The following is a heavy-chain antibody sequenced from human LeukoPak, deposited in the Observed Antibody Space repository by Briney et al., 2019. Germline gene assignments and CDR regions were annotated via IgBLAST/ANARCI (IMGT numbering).Heavy chain of an antibody. CDR1: GNTFTGYY. D-gene: IGHD6-6*01. CDR2: INPNSGGT. CDR3: ARDGSSPDIDFDY. Sequence: ASVKVSCKASGNTFTGYYIHWVRQAPGQGLEWMGWINPNSGGTSYAQKFQGRVTMTRDTSIRTAYMELSSLRSDDTAVYYCARDGSSPDIDFDYWGQGTLVTVSS. V-gene: IGHV1-2*02. J-gene: IGHJ4*02.